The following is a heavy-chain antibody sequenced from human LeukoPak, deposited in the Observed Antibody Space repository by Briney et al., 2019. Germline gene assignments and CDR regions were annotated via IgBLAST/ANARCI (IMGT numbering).Heavy chain of an antibody. CDR2: ISGSGGST. CDR3: AKDQMVRGVIIFFDY. D-gene: IGHD3-10*01. CDR1: GFTFSSYA. Sequence: SGGSLRLSCAASGFTFSSYAMSWVRQAPGKGLEWVSAISGSGGSTYYADSVKGRFTISRDNSKNTLYLQMNSLRAEDTAVYYCAKDQMVRGVIIFFDYWGQGTLVTVSS. J-gene: IGHJ4*02. V-gene: IGHV3-23*01.